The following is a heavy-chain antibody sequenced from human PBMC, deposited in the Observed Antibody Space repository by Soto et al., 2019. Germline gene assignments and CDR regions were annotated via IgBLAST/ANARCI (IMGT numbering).Heavy chain of an antibody. CDR3: ARRVRSSWHNFDY. V-gene: IGHV4-39*01. J-gene: IGHJ4*02. Sequence: QLQLQESGPGLVKPSETLSLTCIVSGDSISSDNYSWGWIRQPPGKGLEWIGHMFYSGTTYYNPSRKRRVTISVNTSKKQFSLRLSSVTAADTAVYYFARRVRSSWHNFDYRGQGTLVTASS. CDR2: MFYSGTT. D-gene: IGHD3-3*01. CDR1: GDSISSDNYS.